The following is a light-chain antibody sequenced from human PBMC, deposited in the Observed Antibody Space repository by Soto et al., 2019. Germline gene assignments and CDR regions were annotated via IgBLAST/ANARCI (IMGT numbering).Light chain of an antibody. CDR2: EVT. V-gene: IGLV2-8*01. CDR3: SSYAGSNNLV. Sequence: QSALTQPASVSGSPGQSITISCTGTSDDIGAYDRVSWFQQYPGEAPKIIIYEVTKRPSGVPDRFSGSKSGNTASLTVSGLQSEYEADYYCSSYAGSNNLVFGGRTKLTVL. J-gene: IGLJ2*01. CDR1: SDDIGAYDR.